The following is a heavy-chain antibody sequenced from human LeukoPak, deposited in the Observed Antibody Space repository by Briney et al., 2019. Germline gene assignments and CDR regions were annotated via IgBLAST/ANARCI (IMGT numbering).Heavy chain of an antibody. D-gene: IGHD6-19*01. CDR1: GFTFSSYG. CDR2: IWYDGSNK. Sequence: GRSLRLSCAASGFTFSSYGMHWVRQAPGKGLEWVAVIWYDGSNKYYADSVKGRFTISRDNSKNTLYLQMDSLTAEDTAIYYCAKNWLGSLEYWGQGTLVTVSS. J-gene: IGHJ4*02. V-gene: IGHV3-33*06. CDR3: AKNWLGSLEY.